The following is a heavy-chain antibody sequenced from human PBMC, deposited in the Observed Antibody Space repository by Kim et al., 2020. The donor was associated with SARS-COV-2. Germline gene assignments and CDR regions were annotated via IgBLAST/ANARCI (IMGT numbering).Heavy chain of an antibody. CDR2: T. Sequence: TDYAAPVKGRFTISRDDSKNTLYLQMNSLKTEDTAVYYCTTGLRGRYSHYWGQGTLVTVSS. D-gene: IGHD1-20*01. CDR3: TTGLRGRYSHY. J-gene: IGHJ4*02. V-gene: IGHV3-15*01.